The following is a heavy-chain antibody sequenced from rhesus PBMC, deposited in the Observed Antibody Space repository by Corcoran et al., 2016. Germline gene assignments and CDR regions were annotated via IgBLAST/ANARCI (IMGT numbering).Heavy chain of an antibody. D-gene: IGHD4-29*01. CDR3: ARHRGGSDLDC. V-gene: IGHV4-99*01. CDR1: GYSISRGYY. Sequence: QVQLQESGPGLVKPSETLSLTCAVSGYSISRGYYWGWIRQPPGKGLEYIGYISGSTGTPYYNPSLTSRVTNSKATSKNQFSLTLSSVTAADTAVYYCARHRGGSDLDCWGQGVLVTVSS. J-gene: IGHJ4*01. CDR2: ISGSTGTP.